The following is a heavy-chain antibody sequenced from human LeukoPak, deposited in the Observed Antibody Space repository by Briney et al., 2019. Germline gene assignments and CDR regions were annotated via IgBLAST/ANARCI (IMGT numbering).Heavy chain of an antibody. D-gene: IGHD2-15*01. CDR3: ARARKVVAATFNWFDP. CDR2: TYYSGST. Sequence: SETLSLTCTVSGGSISSSSYYWGWIRQPPGKGLEWIGSTYYSGSTYYNPSLKSRVTISVDTSKYQFSLKLSSVTAADTAVYYCARARKVVAATFNWFDPWGQGTLVTVSS. CDR1: GGSISSSSYY. V-gene: IGHV4-39*07. J-gene: IGHJ5*02.